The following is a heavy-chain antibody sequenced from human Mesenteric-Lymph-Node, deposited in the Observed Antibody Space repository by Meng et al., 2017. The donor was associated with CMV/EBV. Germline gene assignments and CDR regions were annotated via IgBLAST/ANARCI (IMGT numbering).Heavy chain of an antibody. J-gene: IGHJ4*02. Sequence: GESLKISCVVAGINFHEHAMHWVRQAPGRGLVWVSRINSDGTSTYYADSVKGRFTISRDNAKNTLYLQTTSLRAEDTAVYYCARGTPGYSSSWNDYWGQGTLVTVSS. V-gene: IGHV3-74*01. CDR1: GINFHEHA. CDR3: ARGTPGYSSSWNDY. D-gene: IGHD6-13*01. CDR2: INSDGTST.